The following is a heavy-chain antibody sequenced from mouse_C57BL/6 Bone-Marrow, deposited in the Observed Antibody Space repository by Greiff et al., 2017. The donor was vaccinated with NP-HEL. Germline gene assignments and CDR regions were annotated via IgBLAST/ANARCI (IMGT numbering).Heavy chain of an antibody. D-gene: IGHD1-1*01. J-gene: IGHJ4*01. CDR2: ISNGGGST. CDR1: GFTFSDYY. Sequence: EVQGVESGGGLVQPGGSLKLSCAASGFTFSDYYMYWVRQTPEKRLEWVAYISNGGGSTYYPDTVKGRFTISRDNAKNTLYLQMSRLKSEDTAMYYCARHYYGSSYVPYYYAMDYWGQGTSVTVSS. CDR3: ARHYYGSSYVPYYYAMDY. V-gene: IGHV5-12*01.